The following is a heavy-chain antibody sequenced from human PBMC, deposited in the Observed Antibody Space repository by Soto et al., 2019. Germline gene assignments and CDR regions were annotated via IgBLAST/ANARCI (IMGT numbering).Heavy chain of an antibody. CDR2: INPNSGGT. J-gene: IGHJ6*02. Sequence: ASVKVSCKASGYTFTGYYMHWVRQAPGQGLEWMGWINPNSGGTNYAQKFQGRVTMTRDTSISTAYMELSRLRSDDTAVYYCASDIITGKGILYYYYGMDVWGQGTTVTVSS. V-gene: IGHV1-2*02. D-gene: IGHD1-20*01. CDR3: ASDIITGKGILYYYYGMDV. CDR1: GYTFTGYY.